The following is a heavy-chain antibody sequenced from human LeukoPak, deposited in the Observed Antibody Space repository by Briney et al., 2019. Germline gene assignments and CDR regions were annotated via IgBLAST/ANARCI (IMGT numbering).Heavy chain of an antibody. CDR3: ARDGAVGGFDY. Sequence: GGSLRLSCAASGFTFSNYDMNWVRQAPGKGLQWVSDISSSSSTIYYADSVKGRFTISRDNAKNSLYLQMNSLRAEDTAVYYCARDGAVGGFDYWGQGTLVTVSS. J-gene: IGHJ4*02. D-gene: IGHD3-16*01. V-gene: IGHV3-48*04. CDR1: GFTFSNYD. CDR2: ISSSSSTI.